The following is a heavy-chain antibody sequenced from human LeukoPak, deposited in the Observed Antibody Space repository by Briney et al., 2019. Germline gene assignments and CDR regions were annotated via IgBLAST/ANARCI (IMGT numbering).Heavy chain of an antibody. V-gene: IGHV4-59*13. Sequence: SETLSLTCTVSGASISDYFWSWIRQSPGKGLEWIGYIYYKGDTNYNPSLTSRVTISMNTSKNQFSLKLKSVTSADTAVYYCARDRRYCTGGTCYLDPYFDYWRQGTLVTISS. CDR2: IYYKGDT. CDR1: GASISDYF. CDR3: ARDRRYCTGGTCYLDPYFDY. D-gene: IGHD2-8*02. J-gene: IGHJ4*02.